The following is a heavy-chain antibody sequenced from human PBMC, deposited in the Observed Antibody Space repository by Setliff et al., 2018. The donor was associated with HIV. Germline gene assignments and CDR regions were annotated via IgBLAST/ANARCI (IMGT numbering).Heavy chain of an antibody. CDR1: GGTFRSHE. V-gene: IGHV1-69*05. CDR3: AREHDTLTGYSFDY. Sequence: SVKVSCKASGGTFRSHEISWVRQAPGQGLEWMGGIVPILNTGNYAPKFQGRVTITTDTSASTAYMELSSLRSEDTAVYYCAREHDTLTGYSFDYWGQGTLVTVSS. CDR2: IVPILNTG. D-gene: IGHD3-9*01. J-gene: IGHJ4*02.